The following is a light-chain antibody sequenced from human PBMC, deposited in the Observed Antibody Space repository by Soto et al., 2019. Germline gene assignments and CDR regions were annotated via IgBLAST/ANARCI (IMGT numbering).Light chain of an antibody. Sequence: DIQLTQSPSSLSASVGYRVTITCRASQGIITYLNWYQQKPGKAPNLLIYSSSTLQSGVPSRFSGSGSETEFTLTISGLQPGDSATYYCQQYNSYSPTFGQGTKVDIK. CDR2: SSS. J-gene: IGKJ1*01. V-gene: IGKV1-5*01. CDR1: QGIITY. CDR3: QQYNSYSPT.